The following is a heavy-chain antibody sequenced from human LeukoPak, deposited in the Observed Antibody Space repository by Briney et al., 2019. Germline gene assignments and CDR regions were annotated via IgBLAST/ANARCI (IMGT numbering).Heavy chain of an antibody. CDR1: GGSFSGYY. V-gene: IGHV4-34*01. CDR3: AILYSSSRSF. CDR2: INHGGST. D-gene: IGHD6-6*01. J-gene: IGHJ4*02. Sequence: KPSETLSLTCAVYGGSFSGYYWSWIRQPPGKGLEWIGEINHGGSTNYNPSLKSRVTISVDTSKNQFSLKLSSVTAADTAVYYCAILYSSSRSFWGQGTLVTVSS.